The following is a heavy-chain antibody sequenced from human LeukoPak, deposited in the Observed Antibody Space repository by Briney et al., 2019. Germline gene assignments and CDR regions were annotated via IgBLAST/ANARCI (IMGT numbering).Heavy chain of an antibody. J-gene: IGHJ4*02. CDR3: AKDLTWGYCSGGSCYTDY. CDR1: GFTFSSYS. D-gene: IGHD2-15*01. CDR2: ISRGSSYI. Sequence: AGGSLRLSCAASGFTFSSYSMNWVRQAPGKGLEWVSSISRGSSYIYYADSVKGRFTISRDNAKNSLYLQMNSLRAEDTAVYYCAKDLTWGYCSGGSCYTDYWGQGTLVTVSS. V-gene: IGHV3-21*01.